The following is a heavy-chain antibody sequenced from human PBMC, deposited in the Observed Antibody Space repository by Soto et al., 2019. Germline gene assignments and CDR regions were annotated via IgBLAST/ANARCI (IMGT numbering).Heavy chain of an antibody. Sequence: QVHLVQSGAEVKKPGASVKVSCKGCGYGFTTYGITWVRQAPGQGLEWMAWISAHNGNTDYAQNLQGRVTVTRDTSTSTAYMELRSLRSDDTAVYYCARGRYGDYWGQGALVTVSS. D-gene: IGHD1-1*01. CDR1: GYGFTTYG. CDR3: ARGRYGDY. J-gene: IGHJ4*02. V-gene: IGHV1-18*01. CDR2: ISAHNGNT.